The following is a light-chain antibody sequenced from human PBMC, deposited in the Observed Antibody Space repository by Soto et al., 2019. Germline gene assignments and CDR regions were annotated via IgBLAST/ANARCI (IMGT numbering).Light chain of an antibody. J-gene: IGLJ1*01. Sequence: QCVLTQPPSASGTPGQRDTISCSGSSSNIGSNYVYWYQQLPGTAPKLLIYRNNQRPSGVPDRFSGSKSGTSASLAISGLRSEDEADYYCAAWDDSLSAFYVFGTGTKVTVL. CDR1: SSNIGSNY. V-gene: IGLV1-47*01. CDR2: RNN. CDR3: AAWDDSLSAFYV.